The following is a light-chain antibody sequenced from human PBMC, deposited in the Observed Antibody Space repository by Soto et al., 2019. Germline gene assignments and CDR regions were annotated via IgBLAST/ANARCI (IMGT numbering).Light chain of an antibody. Sequence: EIVLTQSPGTLSLSPGDTATLSCRASQSVTGSYLAWYQQKPGQAPRLLIYGASSRASGIPDRFSGSGSGTDFTLIISRLEPEDFAVYYCQQYGSLLVTFGQGTKVDLK. CDR2: GAS. J-gene: IGKJ1*01. CDR3: QQYGSLLVT. V-gene: IGKV3-20*01. CDR1: QSVTGSY.